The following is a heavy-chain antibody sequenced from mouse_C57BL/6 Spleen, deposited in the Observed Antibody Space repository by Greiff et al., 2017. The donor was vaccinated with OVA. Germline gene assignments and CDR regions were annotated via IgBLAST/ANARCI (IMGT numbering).Heavy chain of an antibody. Sequence: VKLQQPGTELVKPGASVKLSCKASGYTFTSYWMHWVKQRPGQGLEWIGNINPSNGGTNYNEKFKSKATLTVDKSSSTAYMQLSSLTSEDSAVYYCARGRILLWSKMDYWGQGTSVTVSS. J-gene: IGHJ4*01. CDR2: INPSNGGT. CDR3: ARGRILLWSKMDY. D-gene: IGHD2-10*01. V-gene: IGHV1-53*01. CDR1: GYTFTSYW.